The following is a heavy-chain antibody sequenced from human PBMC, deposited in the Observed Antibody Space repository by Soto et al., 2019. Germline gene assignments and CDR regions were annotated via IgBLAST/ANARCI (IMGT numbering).Heavy chain of an antibody. CDR1: GFTFSSYG. CDR2: ISYDGSNK. V-gene: IGHV3-30*18. Sequence: GGSLRLSCAASGFTFSSYGMHWVRQAPGKGLEWVAVISYDGSNKYYADSVKGRFTISRDNSKNTLYLQMNSLRAEDTAVYYCAKDRSTQTQYNWFDPWGQGTLVTV. CDR3: AKDRSTQTQYNWFDP. J-gene: IGHJ5*02.